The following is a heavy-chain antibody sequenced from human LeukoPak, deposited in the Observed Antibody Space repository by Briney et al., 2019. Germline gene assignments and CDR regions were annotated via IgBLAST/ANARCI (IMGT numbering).Heavy chain of an antibody. CDR3: ARALSADTAMVKYYYYGMDV. Sequence: GGSLRLSCAASGFTFSSYAMHWVRQAPGKGLEWVAVISYDGSNKYYADSVKGRFTISRDNSKNTLYLQMNSLRAEDTAVYYCARALSADTAMVKYYYYGMDVWGQGTTVTVSS. J-gene: IGHJ6*02. CDR2: ISYDGSNK. V-gene: IGHV3-30-3*01. CDR1: GFTFSSYA. D-gene: IGHD5-18*01.